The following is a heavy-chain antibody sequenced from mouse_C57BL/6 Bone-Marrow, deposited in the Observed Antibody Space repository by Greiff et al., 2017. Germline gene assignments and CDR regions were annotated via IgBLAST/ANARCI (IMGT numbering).Heavy chain of an antibody. CDR3: ARDYSWFAY. CDR2: ISSGGSYT. V-gene: IGHV5-6*02. D-gene: IGHD1-1*01. CDR1: GFTFSSYG. J-gene: IGHJ3*01. Sequence: DVKLQESGGDLVKPGGSLKLSCAASGFTFSSYGMSWVRQTPDKRLEWVATISSGGSYTYYPDSVKGRFTISRDNAKNTLYLQMSSLKSEDTAMYYCARDYSWFAYWGQGTLVTVSA.